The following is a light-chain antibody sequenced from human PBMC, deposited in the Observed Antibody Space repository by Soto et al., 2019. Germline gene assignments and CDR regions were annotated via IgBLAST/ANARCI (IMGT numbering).Light chain of an antibody. CDR2: EVS. J-gene: IGLJ2*01. CDR3: SSYAGSNNFV. CDR1: SSDVGGYNY. Sequence: QSALTQPPSASGSPGQSVTISCTGTSSDVGGYNYVSWYQQHPGKAPKFMIYEVSKRPSGVPDRFSGSKSGNTASLTVSGLQDEDEADYYCSSYAGSNNFVFGGGTKLTVL. V-gene: IGLV2-8*01.